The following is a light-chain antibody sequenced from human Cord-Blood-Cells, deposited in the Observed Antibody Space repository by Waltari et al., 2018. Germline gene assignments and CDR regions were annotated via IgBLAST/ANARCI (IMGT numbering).Light chain of an antibody. V-gene: IGKV4-1*01. CDR3: QQYYSTPIT. Sequence: DIVMTQSPDSLAVSLGERATINCKSSQSVLYSSNNKNYLACYQQKPGQPPKLLIYWASTRASGVPDRFSGSGSATDFTLTISSLQAEDVAVYYCQQYYSTPITFGQGTRLEIK. CDR1: QSVLYSSNNKNY. J-gene: IGKJ5*01. CDR2: WAS.